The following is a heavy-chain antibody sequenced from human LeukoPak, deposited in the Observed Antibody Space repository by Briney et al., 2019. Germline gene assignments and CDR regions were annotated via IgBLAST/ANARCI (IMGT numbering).Heavy chain of an antibody. J-gene: IGHJ3*02. Sequence: SETLSLTCTVSGGSISSSSYYWGWIRQPPGKGLEWIGSIYYSGSTYYNPSLKSRVTISIDTSKNQFSLKLSSVTAADTAVYYCARDLKWPRVDAFDIWGQGTMVTVSS. V-gene: IGHV4-39*07. CDR1: GGSISSSSYY. CDR2: IYYSGST. D-gene: IGHD3-3*01. CDR3: ARDLKWPRVDAFDI.